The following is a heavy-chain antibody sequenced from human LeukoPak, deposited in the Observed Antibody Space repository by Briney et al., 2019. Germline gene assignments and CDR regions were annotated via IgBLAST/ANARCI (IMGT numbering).Heavy chain of an antibody. J-gene: IGHJ3*02. CDR3: ARANYYDTSGYSRGAFDI. D-gene: IGHD3-22*01. CDR2: IFHSGST. Sequence: LETLSLTCSVSGYSISSGFYWGWIRQPPGKGLEWIGSIFHSGSTYYNPSLKSRVIISVDTSKNQFSLNLSSVTAADTAVYYCARANYYDTSGYSRGAFDIWGQGTMVTVSS. CDR1: GYSISSGFY. V-gene: IGHV4-38-2*02.